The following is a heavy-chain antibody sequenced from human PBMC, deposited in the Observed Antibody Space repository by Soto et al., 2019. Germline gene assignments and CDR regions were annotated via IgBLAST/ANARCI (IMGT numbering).Heavy chain of an antibody. J-gene: IGHJ4*02. CDR2: MDQDGSER. D-gene: IGHD3-16*01. V-gene: IGHV3-7*01. Sequence: EVQLVESGGGLVQPGGSLRLSCAASGFTFSTYWMTWVRQPPGKGLEWVANMDQDGSERYYVDSVRGRFTVSRDNAMNYLYLQINSLRAEDTAVYYCVCGGNFFIYWGQGPLVTVSP. CDR1: GFTFSTYW. CDR3: VCGGNFFIY.